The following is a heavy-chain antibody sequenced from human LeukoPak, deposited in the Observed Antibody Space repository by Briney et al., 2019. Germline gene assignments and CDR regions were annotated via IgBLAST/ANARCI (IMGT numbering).Heavy chain of an antibody. CDR1: GASISSTSYY. Sequence: SETLSLTCTVSGASISSTSYYWGWIRQPPGKGLEWIGSTYYRGTTYYNPSLKSRVTISVGTSKNQFSLKLSSVTAADTAVYYCATQYYHIDVWGKGISVTVSS. CDR2: TYYRGTT. CDR3: ATQYYHIDV. J-gene: IGHJ6*03. V-gene: IGHV4-39*07.